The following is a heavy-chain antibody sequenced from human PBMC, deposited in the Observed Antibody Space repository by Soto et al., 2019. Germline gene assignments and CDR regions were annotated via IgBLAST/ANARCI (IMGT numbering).Heavy chain of an antibody. CDR2: IDLTGSPT. V-gene: IGHV3-23*05. J-gene: IGHJ4*02. CDR3: AKVSEITMIVVVRLWGYFDY. Sequence: PGGSLRLSCAASGFSFSDFSMNWFRQAPGKGLEWVSFIDLTGSPTYYSDSVKGRFTVSKDISKKTVYLQMNSLRAEDTAVYYCAKVSEITMIVVVRLWGYFDYWGQGTLVTVSS. CDR1: GFSFSDFS. D-gene: IGHD3-22*01.